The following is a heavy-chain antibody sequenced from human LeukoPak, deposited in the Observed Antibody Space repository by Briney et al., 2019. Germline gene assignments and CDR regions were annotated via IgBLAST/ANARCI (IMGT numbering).Heavy chain of an antibody. CDR2: IDHSGSI. D-gene: IGHD3-22*01. CDR1: GYSISSGNY. J-gene: IGHJ4*02. CDR3: ARVMDYYDGTGYPPPAAADY. Sequence: NPSETLSLTCTVSGYSISSGNYWGWIRPPPGKGLEWMGSIDHSGSIYYNPSLKSRVTISVDTSKNQFSLKVSSVTAADTAVYYCARVMDYYDGTGYPPPAAADYWGQGTLVTVSS. V-gene: IGHV4-38-2*02.